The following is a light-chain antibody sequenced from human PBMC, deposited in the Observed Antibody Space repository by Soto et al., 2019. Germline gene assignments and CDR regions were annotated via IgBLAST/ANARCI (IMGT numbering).Light chain of an antibody. V-gene: IGKV1-39*01. J-gene: IGKJ4*01. CDR3: QQSYSTPDT. CDR2: AAS. CDR1: QSISSY. Sequence: DIQITQSPSSLSASGGDRVSITCRASQSISSYLNWYQQKPGKAPKLLIYAASSLQSGVPSRFSGGGSGTDFTLTISSLQPEDFATYYCQQSYSTPDTFGGGTKVDIK.